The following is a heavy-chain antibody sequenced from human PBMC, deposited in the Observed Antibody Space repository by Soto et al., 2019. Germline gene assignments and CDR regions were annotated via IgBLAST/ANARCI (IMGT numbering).Heavy chain of an antibody. CDR1: GFTFSSYA. D-gene: IGHD6-6*01. V-gene: IGHV3-23*01. Sequence: EVQLLESGGGLVQPGGSLRLSCAASGFTFSSYAMSWVRQAPGKGLEWVSAISGSGGSTYDADSVKGRFTISRDNSKNTLYRQMNSLRAVDTGVKYCAKDLVLEVALWEQSYFDYWGQGTMVTVSS. CDR3: AKDLVLEVALWEQSYFDY. CDR2: ISGSGGST. J-gene: IGHJ4*02.